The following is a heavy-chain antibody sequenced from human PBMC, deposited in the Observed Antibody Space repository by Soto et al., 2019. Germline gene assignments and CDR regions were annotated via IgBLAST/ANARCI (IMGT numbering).Heavy chain of an antibody. D-gene: IGHD6-6*01. V-gene: IGHV3-30*18. CDR3: AKVMYPRTVLDRSSPAGDY. CDR1: GFTFSDYG. CDR2: MSYAGTYK. J-gene: IGHJ4*02. Sequence: QVQLVESGGGVVQPGRSLRLSCAVSGFTFSDYGMHWVRQAPGKGLDWVAVMSYAGTYKYYADSVKGRFTISRDFSGNTLFLQMNSLRLEDTAVYFCAKVMYPRTVLDRSSPAGDYWGQGTLVTVSS.